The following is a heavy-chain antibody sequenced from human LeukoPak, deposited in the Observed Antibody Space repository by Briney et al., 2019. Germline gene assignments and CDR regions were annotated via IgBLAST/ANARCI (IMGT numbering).Heavy chain of an antibody. Sequence: ASVNVSCKTCVYTFTNWRIGWVRQSPGQGLEWMGWISAYTGDTHYVQKFHDRVTMTIDTSTNTAYMQLTTLTSDDTAVYYCAKGLGLRLRPSRFDPWGQGTLATVSS. CDR1: VYTFTNWR. D-gene: IGHD6-25*01. J-gene: IGHJ5*02. CDR3: AKGLGLRLRPSRFDP. V-gene: IGHV1-18*01. CDR2: ISAYTGDT.